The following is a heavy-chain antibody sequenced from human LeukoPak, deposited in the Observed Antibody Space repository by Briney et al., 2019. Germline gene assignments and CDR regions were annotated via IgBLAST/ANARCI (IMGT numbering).Heavy chain of an antibody. J-gene: IGHJ5*02. CDR3: ARHPVIWPQYPS. D-gene: IGHD5-24*01. CDR1: GGSTSSSNYY. V-gene: IGHV4-39*01. CDR2: IYYSGST. Sequence: PSETLSLTCTVSGGSTSSSNYYWGWIRQPPGKGLEWIGSIYYSGSTYYNPSLKSRVTISVDTSKNQFSLKLSSVTAADTAVYYCARHPVIWPQYPSWGQGTLVTVSS.